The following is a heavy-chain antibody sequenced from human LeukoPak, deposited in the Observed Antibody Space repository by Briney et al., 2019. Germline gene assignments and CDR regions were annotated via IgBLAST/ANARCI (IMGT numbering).Heavy chain of an antibody. V-gene: IGHV1-69*05. Sequence: ASVKVSCKASGGTFSSYAISWVRQAPGQGLEWRGGIIPIFGTANYAQKFQGRVTITTDESTSTAYMELSSLRSEDTAVYYCARDKGPARYCSSTSCYAVFDYWGQGTLVTVSS. CDR1: GGTFSSYA. CDR3: ARDKGPARYCSSTSCYAVFDY. CDR2: IIPIFGTA. J-gene: IGHJ4*02. D-gene: IGHD2-2*01.